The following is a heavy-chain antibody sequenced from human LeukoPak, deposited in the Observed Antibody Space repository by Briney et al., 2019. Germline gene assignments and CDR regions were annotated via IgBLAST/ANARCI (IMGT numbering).Heavy chain of an antibody. V-gene: IGHV3-30*02. D-gene: IGHD6-6*01. CDR2: IRYDGSNK. J-gene: IGHJ4*02. CDR3: ARERGAARPYFDY. Sequence: PGGSLRLSCAASGFTFSSYGMHWVRQAPGKGLEWVAFIRYDGSNKYYADSVKGRFTISRDNSKNTLYLQMNSLRAEDTAVYYCARERGAARPYFDYWGQGTLVTVSS. CDR1: GFTFSSYG.